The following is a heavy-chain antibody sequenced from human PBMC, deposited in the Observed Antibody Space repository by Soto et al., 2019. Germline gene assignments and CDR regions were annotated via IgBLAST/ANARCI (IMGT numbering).Heavy chain of an antibody. D-gene: IGHD4-17*01. V-gene: IGHV4-39*01. CDR3: ARTEVTTKFDY. J-gene: IGHJ4*02. Sequence: SETLSLTCTVSGGSISSSSYYWGWIRQPPVKGLEWIGSMYYSGSTYYNPSLSSRVTISVDTSKNQFSLKLSSVTAADTAVYYCARTEVTTKFDYWGQGALVTVSS. CDR2: MYYSGST. CDR1: GGSISSSSYY.